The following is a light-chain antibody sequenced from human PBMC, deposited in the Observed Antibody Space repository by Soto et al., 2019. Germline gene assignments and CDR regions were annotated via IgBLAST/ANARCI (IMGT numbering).Light chain of an antibody. CDR1: QSISSW. CDR3: QQYNSYSQT. Sequence: DIQMTQSPSTLSASVGDRVTITCRASQSISSWLAWYQQKPGKAPKLLIYDASSLDSGVPSRFSGSGSGTEFTLTISSLQPDDFAPYYCQQYNSYSQTFGQGTKVEIK. V-gene: IGKV1-5*01. J-gene: IGKJ1*01. CDR2: DAS.